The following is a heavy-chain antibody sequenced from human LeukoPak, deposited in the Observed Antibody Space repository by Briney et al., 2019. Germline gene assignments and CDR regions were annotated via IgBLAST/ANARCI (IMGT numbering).Heavy chain of an antibody. CDR2: IYYSGST. Sequence: SETLFLTCTVSGGSISSSSYYWGWIRQPPGKGLEWIGSIYYSGSTYYNPSLKSRVTISVDTSKNQFSLKLSSVTAADTAVYYCARASYYYDSSGYYGHHDAFDIWGQGTMVTVSS. J-gene: IGHJ3*02. CDR1: GGSISSSSYY. CDR3: ARASYYYDSSGYYGHHDAFDI. D-gene: IGHD3-22*01. V-gene: IGHV4-39*07.